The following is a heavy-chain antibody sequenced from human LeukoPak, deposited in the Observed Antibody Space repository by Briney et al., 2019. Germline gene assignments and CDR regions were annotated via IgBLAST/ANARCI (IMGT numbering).Heavy chain of an antibody. CDR1: GGSISSSNYY. CDR2: ILYSGTT. Sequence: SETLSLTCTASGGSISSSNYYWAWIRQPPGKGLEWIGSILYSGTTFYNPSLKSRVTISVDRSRNQFSLKLTSVTAADTAVYYCARRVIVATLDYWGQGTLATVSS. V-gene: IGHV4-39*01. D-gene: IGHD5-12*01. CDR3: ARRVIVATLDY. J-gene: IGHJ4*02.